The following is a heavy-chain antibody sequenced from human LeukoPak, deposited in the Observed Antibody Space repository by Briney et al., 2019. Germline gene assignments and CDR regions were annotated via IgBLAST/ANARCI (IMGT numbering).Heavy chain of an antibody. J-gene: IGHJ3*02. D-gene: IGHD3-22*01. CDR2: IYYSGST. CDR1: GGSISSYY. V-gene: IGHV4-59*01. Sequence: PSETLSLTCTVSGGSISSYYWSWIRQPPGKGLEWIGYIYYSGSTNYNPSLKSRVTISVDTSKNQFSLKLSSVTAADTAVYYCARARSHYYYDSSGYYKGGAFDIWGQGTMVTVSS. CDR3: ARARSHYYYDSSGYYKGGAFDI.